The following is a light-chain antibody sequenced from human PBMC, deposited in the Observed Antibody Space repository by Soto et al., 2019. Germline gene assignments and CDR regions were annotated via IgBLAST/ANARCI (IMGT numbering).Light chain of an antibody. CDR3: QQSYSTPWT. V-gene: IGKV3D-15*01. CDR1: QSVNNY. Sequence: EIVMTQSPVTLSVSPGGRATLSCRASQSVNNYLAWYQQKPGQAPRLLIYDTSDRATGIPARFSGSGSGTDFTLTISSLQPEDFATYYCQQSYSTPWTFGQGTKVDIK. J-gene: IGKJ1*01. CDR2: DTS.